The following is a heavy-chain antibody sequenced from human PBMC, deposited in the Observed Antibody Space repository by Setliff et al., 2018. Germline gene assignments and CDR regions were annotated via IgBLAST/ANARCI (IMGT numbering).Heavy chain of an antibody. J-gene: IGHJ4*02. V-gene: IGHV3-23*01. Sequence: PGGSLRLSCAASGFTFSSYAMSWVRQAPGKGLEWVSAISGSGGSTYYADSVKGRFTISRDNAKNSLYLQMNSLRAEDTAVYYCARRAVAVLGNFDYWGQGTLVTVSS. CDR3: ARRAVAVLGNFDY. D-gene: IGHD6-19*01. CDR2: ISGSGGST. CDR1: GFTFSSYA.